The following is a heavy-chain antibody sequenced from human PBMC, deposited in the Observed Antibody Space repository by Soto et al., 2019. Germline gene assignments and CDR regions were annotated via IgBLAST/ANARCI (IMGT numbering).Heavy chain of an antibody. CDR1: GFTFSNAR. CDR3: ATVYCATTSCYAPFDY. V-gene: IGHV3-15*01. D-gene: IGHD2-2*01. Sequence: EVHLVESGGGLVKAGGSLRLPCADSGFTFSNARMSWVPQAPGKGLEWIGRIKTNSDGGTVDYASAVKGRFTISRDDSKSMLYLDLNSLKTEDTGVYFCATVYCATTSCYAPFDYWGKGTLVTVSS. CDR2: IKTNSDGGTV. J-gene: IGHJ4*02.